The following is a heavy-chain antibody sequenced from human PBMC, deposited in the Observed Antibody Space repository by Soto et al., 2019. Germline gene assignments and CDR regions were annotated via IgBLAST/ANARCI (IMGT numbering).Heavy chain of an antibody. Sequence: EVQLVESGGGLVQPGGSLRLSCAASGFTFSSYSMNWVRQAPGKGLEWVSYISSSSSTIYYADSVKGRFTMSRVNAKNTLYLQMNCLRDEDTGVYYCARGLYYYDSSGYWGYWGQGTLVTVSS. V-gene: IGHV3-48*02. CDR1: GFTFSSYS. D-gene: IGHD3-22*01. J-gene: IGHJ4*02. CDR3: ARGLYYYDSSGYWGY. CDR2: ISSSSSTI.